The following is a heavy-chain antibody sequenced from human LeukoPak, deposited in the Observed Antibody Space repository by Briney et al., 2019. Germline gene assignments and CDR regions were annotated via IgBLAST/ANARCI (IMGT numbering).Heavy chain of an antibody. CDR2: ISYDGSNK. J-gene: IGHJ4*02. D-gene: IGHD6-19*01. CDR1: GFTFSSYG. V-gene: IGHV3-30*18. CDR3: AKGDSSGWQFDY. Sequence: GGSLRLSCAASGFTFSSYGMHWVRQAPGKGLEWVAVISYDGSNKYYADSVKGRFTISRDNSKDTLYLQMNSLRAEDTAVYYWAKGDSSGWQFDYWGRGPLVTVSS.